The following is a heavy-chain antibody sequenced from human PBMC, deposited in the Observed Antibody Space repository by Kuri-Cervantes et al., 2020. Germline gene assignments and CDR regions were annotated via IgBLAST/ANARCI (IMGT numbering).Heavy chain of an antibody. D-gene: IGHD2-2*01. CDR3: AKGGGDIVVVPAAKRKNAFDI. CDR1: SGSISNYH. CDR2: ISYTGRT. V-gene: IGHV4-59*12. Sequence: SETLSLTCTVSSGSISNYHWTWIQQPPGKGLEWIGDISYTGRTNYNPSLKSRVTISVDTSKNQFSLKLSSVTAADTAVYYCAKGGGDIVVVPAAKRKNAFDIWGQGTMVTVSS. J-gene: IGHJ3*02.